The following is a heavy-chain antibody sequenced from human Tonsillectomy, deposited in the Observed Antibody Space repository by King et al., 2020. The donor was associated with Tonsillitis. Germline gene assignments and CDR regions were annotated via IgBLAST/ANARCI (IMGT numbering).Heavy chain of an antibody. D-gene: IGHD5-12*01. CDR3: ASLLWLRPPDP. V-gene: IGHV4-39*01. J-gene: IGHJ5*02. CDR1: GGSISSSSYF. Sequence: LQLQESGPGLVKPSETLSLTCNVSGGSISSSSYFWGWIRQPPGKGLEWIGSIYYSGSTFYNPSLKSRVTISVDTSKKQFSLKLSSVTAADTAVYYCASLLWLRPPDPWGQGTLVIVSS. CDR2: IYYSGST.